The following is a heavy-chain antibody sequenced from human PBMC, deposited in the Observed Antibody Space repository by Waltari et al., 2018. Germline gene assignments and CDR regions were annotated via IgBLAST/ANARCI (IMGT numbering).Heavy chain of an antibody. V-gene: IGHV4-34*02. CDR1: GGSFNDSY. Sequence: QVQLQQWGAGLLKPSATLSLTCAVYGGSFNDSYWSWIRQPPGKGLEWIGEIYHRGTTNYNPSLKSRVTISVDTSKKLFSLRLTSVTAADTAVYYCARVSSYYDFWSSSSYYYYMDVWDKGTTVTVSS. D-gene: IGHD3-3*01. CDR2: IYHRGTT. CDR3: ARVSSYYDFWSSSSYYYYMDV. J-gene: IGHJ6*03.